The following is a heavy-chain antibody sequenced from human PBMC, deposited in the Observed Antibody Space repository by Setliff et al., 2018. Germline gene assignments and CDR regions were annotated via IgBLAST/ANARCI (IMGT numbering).Heavy chain of an antibody. J-gene: IGHJ5*02. V-gene: IGHV4-31*03. D-gene: IGHD2-15*01. CDR3: ARGHCSSGECPNYFDP. Sequence: PSETLSLTCTVSGGSMIGGHYYWSWIRQLPGKGLEWIAYIYYSGNTYYNPSLKSRVTISVDTPKNQFSLKINSVTAADTAVYYCARGHCSSGECPNYFDPWGQGTQVTVSS. CDR1: GGSMIGGHYY. CDR2: IYYSGNT.